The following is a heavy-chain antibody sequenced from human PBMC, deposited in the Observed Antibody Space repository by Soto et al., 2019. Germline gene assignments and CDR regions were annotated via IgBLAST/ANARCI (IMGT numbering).Heavy chain of an antibody. D-gene: IGHD3-10*01. CDR3: ARGVTMVRGVIIPWFDP. V-gene: IGHV4-4*02. Sequence: SETLSLTCAVSGGSISSSNWWSWVRQPPGKGLEWIGEIYHSGSTNYNPSLKSRVTISVDKSKNQFSLKLSSVTAADTAVYYCARGVTMVRGVIIPWFDPWGQGTLVTVSS. J-gene: IGHJ5*02. CDR2: IYHSGST. CDR1: GGSISSSNW.